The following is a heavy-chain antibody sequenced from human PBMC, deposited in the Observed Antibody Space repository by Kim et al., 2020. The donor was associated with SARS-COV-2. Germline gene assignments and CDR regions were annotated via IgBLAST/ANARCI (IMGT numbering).Heavy chain of an antibody. CDR2: ISSNGGST. CDR3: ARDYGYCTNGVCYKSGLFDY. V-gene: IGHV3-64*01. D-gene: IGHD2-8*01. J-gene: IGHJ4*02. CDR1: GFTFSSYA. Sequence: GGSLRLSCAASGFTFSSYAMHWVRQAPGKGLEYVSAISSNGGSTYYANSVKGRFTISRDNSKNTLYLQMGSLRAEDMAVYYCARDYGYCTNGVCYKSGLFDYWGQGTLVTVSS.